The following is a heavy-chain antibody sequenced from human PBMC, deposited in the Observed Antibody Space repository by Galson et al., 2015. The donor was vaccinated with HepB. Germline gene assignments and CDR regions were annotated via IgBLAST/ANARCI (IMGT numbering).Heavy chain of an antibody. CDR1: GDSVSNYRDRVA. CDR2: TYYRSKWNN. CDR3: ARGASTFDV. V-gene: IGHV6-1*01. J-gene: IGHJ3*01. Sequence: CAISGDSVSNYRDRVAWNWIRQSPSRGLEWLGRTYYRSKWNNDYALSVKSRITINPDTSKSQFSLQLNSVTPEDTAVYYCARGASTFDVWGQGTMVTVSS.